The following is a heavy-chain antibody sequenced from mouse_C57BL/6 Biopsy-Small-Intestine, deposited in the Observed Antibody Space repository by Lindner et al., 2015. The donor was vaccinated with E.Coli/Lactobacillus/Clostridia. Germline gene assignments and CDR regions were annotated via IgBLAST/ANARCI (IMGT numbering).Heavy chain of an antibody. CDR3: ARVQFPYYFDS. D-gene: IGHD2-14*01. Sequence: SVKVSCKASGYTFTGYQMHWVRQAPGQGLEWMGWINPNSGGTNYAQKFQGRLTISADESTSTAYMELSSLGSEDTAVYYCARVQFPYYFDSWGQGTLVTVSS. CDR1: GYTFTGYQ. CDR2: INPNSGGT. J-gene: IGHJ2*01. V-gene: IGHV1-64*01.